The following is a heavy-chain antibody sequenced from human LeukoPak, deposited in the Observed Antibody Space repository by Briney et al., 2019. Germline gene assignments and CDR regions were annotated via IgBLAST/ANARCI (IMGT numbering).Heavy chain of an antibody. J-gene: IGHJ4*02. CDR2: INPNSSVT. D-gene: IGHD4-23*01. Sequence: ASVKVSCKASGYTITTYYIHWVRQAPGQGLEWMGWINPNSSVTHYAQRFQGRVTMTRDTSISAAYMELSWLTSDDTAVYYCARERGGNSPFDSWGQGTLVTVSS. CDR3: ARERGGNSPFDS. CDR1: GYTITTYY. V-gene: IGHV1-2*02.